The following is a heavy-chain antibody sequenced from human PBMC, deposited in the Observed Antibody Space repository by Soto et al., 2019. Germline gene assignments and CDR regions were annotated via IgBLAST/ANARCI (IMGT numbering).Heavy chain of an antibody. Sequence: GGSLRLSCAASGFTFSDYYMSWIRQAPGKGLEWVSYISSSSSYTNSADSVKGRFTISRDNGKNSLYLQMNSLRAEDTAVYYCAKDVRYYDSSGFDYWGQGTLVTVSS. J-gene: IGHJ4*02. CDR3: AKDVRYYDSSGFDY. CDR2: ISSSSSYT. D-gene: IGHD3-22*01. CDR1: GFTFSDYY. V-gene: IGHV3-11*05.